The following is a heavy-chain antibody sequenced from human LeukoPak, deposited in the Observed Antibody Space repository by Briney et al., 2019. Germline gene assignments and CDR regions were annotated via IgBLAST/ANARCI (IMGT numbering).Heavy chain of an antibody. CDR3: ATKWELLH. J-gene: IGHJ6*02. D-gene: IGHD1-26*01. Sequence: GGSLRLSCAASGFTVSSNYMTWVRQAPGKGLEWVSVIYSGGNTYYADSVKGRFTISRDNSKNTLYLEMNNLRAEDAAVYYCATKWELLHWGQGTTVTVFS. CDR2: IYSGGNT. CDR1: GFTVSSNY. V-gene: IGHV3-53*01.